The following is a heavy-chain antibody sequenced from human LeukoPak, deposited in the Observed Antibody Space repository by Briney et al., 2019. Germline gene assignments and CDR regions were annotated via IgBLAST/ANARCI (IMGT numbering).Heavy chain of an antibody. Sequence: EASVKVPCKPSGYTFNTYGITWVRQAPGQGLEWMGWISPYNGNTNYAQKFQGRVTLTTDTSTSTAYMELRSLRSDDTAVYYCARGPHERSGYPDDWGQGTLVIVSS. CDR2: ISPYNGNT. CDR1: GYTFNTYG. J-gene: IGHJ4*02. V-gene: IGHV1-18*01. CDR3: ARGPHERSGYPDD. D-gene: IGHD3-22*01.